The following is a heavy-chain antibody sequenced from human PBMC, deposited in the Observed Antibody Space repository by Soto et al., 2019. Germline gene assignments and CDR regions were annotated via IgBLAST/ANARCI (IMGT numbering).Heavy chain of an antibody. CDR1: GGSISSGGYS. D-gene: IGHD6-19*01. CDR2: IYHSGST. J-gene: IGHJ2*01. Sequence: QLQLQESGSGLVKPSQTLSLTCAVSGGSISSGGYSWSWIRQPPGKGLEWIGYIYHSGSTYYNPSLKSRVTISVDRSKNQFSLKLSSVTAADTAVYYCARDRAIAVDHRYFDLWGRGTLVTVSS. V-gene: IGHV4-30-2*01. CDR3: ARDRAIAVDHRYFDL.